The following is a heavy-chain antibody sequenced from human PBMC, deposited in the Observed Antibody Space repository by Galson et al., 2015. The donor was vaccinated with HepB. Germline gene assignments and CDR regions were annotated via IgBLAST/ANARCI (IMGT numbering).Heavy chain of an antibody. J-gene: IGHJ5*02. Sequence: SLRLSCAASGFTLSSYWMSWVRQAPGKGLEWVANIIEDGSEKYYVDSVKGRFTISRDNAKNSLYLQMNSLRAEDTAVYYWARNRGGGFWSGHYSSGWFDPCGQGTLVTVSS. CDR3: ARNRGGGFWSGHYSSGWFDP. V-gene: IGHV3-7*03. CDR2: IIEDGSEK. D-gene: IGHD3-3*01. CDR1: GFTLSSYW.